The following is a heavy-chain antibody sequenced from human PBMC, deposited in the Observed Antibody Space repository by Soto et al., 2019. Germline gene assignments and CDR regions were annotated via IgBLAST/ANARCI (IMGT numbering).Heavy chain of an antibody. V-gene: IGHV1-69*02. Sequence: QVQLVQSGAEVKKPGSSVKVSCKASGGTFSSYTISWVRQAPGQGLEWMGRIIPILGIANYAQKFQGRVTITADKSTSTAYMELSSLRPEDTAVYYCARNGVGAVSAGYFQHWGQGTLVTVSS. CDR3: ARNGVGAVSAGYFQH. CDR1: GGTFSSYT. D-gene: IGHD1-26*01. CDR2: IIPILGIA. J-gene: IGHJ1*01.